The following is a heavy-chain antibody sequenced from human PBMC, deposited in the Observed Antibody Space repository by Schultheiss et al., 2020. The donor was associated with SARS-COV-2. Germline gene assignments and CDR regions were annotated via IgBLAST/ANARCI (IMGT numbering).Heavy chain of an antibody. CDR2: IKEDGSEK. J-gene: IGHJ6*02. Sequence: GGSLRLSCAASGFTFDDYGMHWVRQAPGKGLEWVANIKEDGSEKNYVDSVKGRFTISRDNAKNSLYLQMNSLRAEDTAVYYCARVSGMAAHYYYYGMDVWGQGTTVTVSS. CDR1: GFTFDDYG. V-gene: IGHV3-7*01. CDR3: ARVSGMAAHYYYYGMDV. D-gene: IGHD3-10*01.